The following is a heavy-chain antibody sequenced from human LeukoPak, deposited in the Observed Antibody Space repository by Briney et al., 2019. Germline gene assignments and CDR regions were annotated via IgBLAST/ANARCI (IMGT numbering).Heavy chain of an antibody. D-gene: IGHD6-19*01. Sequence: PSETLSLTCTVSGDSISIYYWSWIRQPAGKGLEWIGRIYTSGSTNYNPSLKSRVTISVDTSKNQFSLKLSSVTAADTAVYYCARPGEYSSGWYPRYYYYMDVWGKGTTVTVSS. CDR3: ARPGEYSSGWYPRYYYYMDV. CDR1: GDSISIYY. J-gene: IGHJ6*03. V-gene: IGHV4-4*07. CDR2: IYTSGST.